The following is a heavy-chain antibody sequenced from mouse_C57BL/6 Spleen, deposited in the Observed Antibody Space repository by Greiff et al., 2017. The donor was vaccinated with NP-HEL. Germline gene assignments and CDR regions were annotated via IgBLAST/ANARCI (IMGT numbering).Heavy chain of an antibody. D-gene: IGHD2-5*01. Sequence: EVKVVESGGGLVKPGGSLKLSCAASGFTFSDYGMHWVRQAPEKGLEWVAYISSGSSTIYYADTVKGRFTISRDNAKNTLFLQMTSLRSEDTAMYYCARDSNYEGGFDYWGQGTTLTVSS. CDR1: GFTFSDYG. CDR3: ARDSNYEGGFDY. J-gene: IGHJ2*01. V-gene: IGHV5-17*01. CDR2: ISSGSSTI.